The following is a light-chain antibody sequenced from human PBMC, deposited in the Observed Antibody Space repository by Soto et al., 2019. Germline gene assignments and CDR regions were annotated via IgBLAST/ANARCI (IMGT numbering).Light chain of an antibody. CDR1: QSVGSSY. V-gene: IGKV3D-15*01. Sequence: EIVLTQSPGTLSLSPGERAILSCRASQSVGSSYLAWYQQKPGQAPRLLIYGASTRATDVPARFVGSGSATEFTLTISSVQSEDFAVYYCQQYNIWPLTFGGGTRWIS. CDR2: GAS. CDR3: QQYNIWPLT. J-gene: IGKJ4*01.